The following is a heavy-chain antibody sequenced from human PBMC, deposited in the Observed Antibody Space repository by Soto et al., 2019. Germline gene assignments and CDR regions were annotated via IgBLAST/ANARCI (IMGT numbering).Heavy chain of an antibody. CDR1: GFTFSSYG. CDR2: ISYDGSNK. CDR3: EKGPRSYLFKGYFDY. J-gene: IGHJ4*02. V-gene: IGHV3-30*18. Sequence: PGGSLRLSCAASGFTFSSYGMHWVRQAPGKGLEWVAVISYDGSNKYYADSVKGRFTISRDNSKNTLYLQMNSLRAEDTAVYYCEKGPRSYLFKGYFDYWGQGTLVTVYS. D-gene: IGHD2-2*01.